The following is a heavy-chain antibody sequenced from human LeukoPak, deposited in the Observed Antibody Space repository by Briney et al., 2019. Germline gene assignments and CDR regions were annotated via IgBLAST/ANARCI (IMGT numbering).Heavy chain of an antibody. V-gene: IGHV3-20*04. CDR3: ARGLAEECSSYDAFYI. Sequence: GGSLRLSCAASGFTFDDYGMSWVRQAPGKGLEWVSGINWNGGSTGYADSVKGRFTISRDNAKNSLYLQMNSLRAEDKALYYCARGLAEECSSYDAFYIWGQGTKVT. CDR2: INWNGGST. J-gene: IGHJ3*02. D-gene: IGHD6-6*01. CDR1: GFTFDDYG.